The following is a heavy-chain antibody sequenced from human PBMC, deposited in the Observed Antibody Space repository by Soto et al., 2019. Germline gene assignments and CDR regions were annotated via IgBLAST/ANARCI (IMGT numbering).Heavy chain of an antibody. V-gene: IGHV3-64D*06. J-gene: IGHJ2*01. D-gene: IGHD6-13*01. CDR1: GFTFSGYA. CDR3: VKDRDRSSWYFSPFDL. CDR2: ISNNGGST. Sequence: GESLKISCSGSGFTFSGYAMHWVRQAPGKGLEYVSGISNNGGSTYYTDSVKGRFTISRDNSKDTLYLLMSSLRTEDTAVYYCVKDRDRSSWYFSPFDLWGRGTLVTVSS.